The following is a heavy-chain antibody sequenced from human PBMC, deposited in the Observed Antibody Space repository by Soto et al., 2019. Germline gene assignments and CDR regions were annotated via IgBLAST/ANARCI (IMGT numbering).Heavy chain of an antibody. CDR1: GDSVSSNSAA. Sequence: QVQLQQSGPGLLKPSQTLSLTCAISGDSVSSNSAAWNWIRQSPSRGLEWLGRTYYRSKWYSDFALSVKSRITINPDTSKNQFSLHLKSVTPEDTAVYFCARDQDEGAAAYPTYYYYGMDVWGQGTTVTVSS. D-gene: IGHD1-26*01. V-gene: IGHV6-1*01. CDR2: TYYRSKWYS. J-gene: IGHJ6*02. CDR3: ARDQDEGAAAYPTYYYYGMDV.